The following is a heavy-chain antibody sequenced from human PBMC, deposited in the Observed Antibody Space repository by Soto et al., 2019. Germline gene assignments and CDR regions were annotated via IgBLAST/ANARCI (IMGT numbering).Heavy chain of an antibody. CDR1: GFTFSSYS. V-gene: IGHV3-21*01. Sequence: EVQLVESGGGLVKPGGSLRLSCAASGFTFSSYSMNWVRQAPGKGLEWVSSISSSSSYIYYADSVKGRFTISRDNAKNSLYLQMNVLRAEDTAVYYCARGGVTTLGFDYWGQGTLVTVSS. D-gene: IGHD4-4*01. CDR3: ARGGVTTLGFDY. J-gene: IGHJ4*02. CDR2: ISSSSSYI.